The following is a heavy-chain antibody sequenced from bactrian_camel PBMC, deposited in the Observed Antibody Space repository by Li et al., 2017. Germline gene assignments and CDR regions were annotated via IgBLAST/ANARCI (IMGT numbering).Heavy chain of an antibody. CDR2: ISPGSTIT. Sequence: QLVESGGGSVQPGGSLRLSCGASGHTYSSNCWAWFRQAPGKEREGVAGISPGSTITWYTDSVKGRFTISHDSAENTVYLEMNSLKPEDTAMYYCAVRLNTGCPTFPRDFPYWGQGTQVTVS. V-gene: IGHV3S25*01. CDR1: GHTYSSNC. J-gene: IGHJ6*01. D-gene: IGHD5*01. CDR3: AVRLNTGCPTFPRDFPY.